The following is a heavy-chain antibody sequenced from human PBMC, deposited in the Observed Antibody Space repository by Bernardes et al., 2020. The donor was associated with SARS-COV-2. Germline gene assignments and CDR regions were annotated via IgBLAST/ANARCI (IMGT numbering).Heavy chain of an antibody. D-gene: IGHD1-7*01. Sequence: ETLSLTCTVSGGSISSYYWSWIRQPPGKGLEWIGYIYYSGSTNYNPSLKSRVTISVDTSKNQFSLKLSSVTAADTAVYYCARVAYNWNYPRHFDYWGQGTLVTVSS. J-gene: IGHJ4*02. CDR2: IYYSGST. CDR3: ARVAYNWNYPRHFDY. CDR1: GGSISSYY. V-gene: IGHV4-59*01.